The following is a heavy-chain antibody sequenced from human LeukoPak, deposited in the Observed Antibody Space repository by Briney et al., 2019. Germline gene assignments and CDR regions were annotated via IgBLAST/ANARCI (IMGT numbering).Heavy chain of an antibody. V-gene: IGHV4-34*01. CDR1: GGSFSGYY. Sequence: SETLSLTCAVYGGSFSGYYWSWIRQPPGKGLEWIGEINHSGSTNYNPSLKGRVTISVDTSKNQFSLKLSSVTAADTAVYYCARLYYDSSGQPFDCWGQGTLVTVSS. J-gene: IGHJ4*02. CDR3: ARLYYDSSGQPFDC. CDR2: INHSGST. D-gene: IGHD3-22*01.